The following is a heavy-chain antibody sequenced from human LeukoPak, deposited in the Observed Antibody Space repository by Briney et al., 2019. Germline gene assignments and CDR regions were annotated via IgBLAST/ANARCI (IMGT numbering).Heavy chain of an antibody. Sequence: PGGSLRLSCAASGFTFSSYGMHWVRQAPGKGLEWVAFIRYDGSNKYYADSVKGRFTISRDNSKNTLYLQMNSLRAEDTAVYYCARSQVPAAIYPYYYYMDVWGKGTTVTVSS. CDR3: ARSQVPAAIYPYYYYMDV. J-gene: IGHJ6*03. D-gene: IGHD2-2*02. CDR1: GFTFSSYG. V-gene: IGHV3-30*02. CDR2: IRYDGSNK.